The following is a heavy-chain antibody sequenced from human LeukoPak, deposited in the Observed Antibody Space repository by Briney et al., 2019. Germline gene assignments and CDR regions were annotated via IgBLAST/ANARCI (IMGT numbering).Heavy chain of an antibody. CDR2: INHSGST. CDR1: GGSFSGYY. Sequence: SETLSLTCAVYGGSFSGYYWSWIRQPPGKGLEWIGEINHSGSTNYNPSLKSRVTISVDTSKNQFSLKLSSVTAADTAVYYCAREGSESYYYMDVWGKGTTVTISS. J-gene: IGHJ6*03. D-gene: IGHD3-10*01. CDR3: AREGSESYYYMDV. V-gene: IGHV4-34*01.